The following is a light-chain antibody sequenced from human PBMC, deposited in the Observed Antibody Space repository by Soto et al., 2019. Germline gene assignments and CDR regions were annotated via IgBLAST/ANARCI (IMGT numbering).Light chain of an antibody. CDR2: EVS. CDR1: TSDVGGYKY. Sequence: QSVLTQPASVSGSPGQSITISCTGTTSDVGGYKYVSWYQQHPGKAPKLLIYEVSNRPSGVSNRFSGSKSGNTASLTISGLQAEDEADYYCSSYTSSSPYVFGTGTKVTLL. CDR3: SSYTSSSPYV. V-gene: IGLV2-14*01. J-gene: IGLJ1*01.